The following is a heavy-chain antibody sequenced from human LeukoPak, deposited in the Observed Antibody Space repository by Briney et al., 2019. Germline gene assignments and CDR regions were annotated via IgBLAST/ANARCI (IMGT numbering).Heavy chain of an antibody. D-gene: IGHD2-2*01. CDR3: ARDSVPAALGGSDY. V-gene: IGHV1-18*01. CDR1: GYTFTSYG. J-gene: IGHJ4*02. CDR2: ISVYNGNT. Sequence: ASVKVSCKASGYTFTSYGISWVRQAPGQGLEWMGWISVYNGNTNYAQKLQGRVIMTTETSTSTTYMELRSLRSDDTAVYYCARDSVPAALGGSDYWGQGTLVTVSS.